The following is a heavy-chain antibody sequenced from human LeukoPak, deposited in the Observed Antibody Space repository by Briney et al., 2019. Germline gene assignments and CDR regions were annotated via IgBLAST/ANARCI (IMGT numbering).Heavy chain of an antibody. Sequence: GASVKVSCKASGYTFTSYDINWVRQATGQGLEWMGWMNPNSGNTGYAQKFQGRVTMTRNTSISTACMELSSLRSEDTAVYYCARGRVRLRGFALGYYYYMDVWGKGTTVTISS. D-gene: IGHD3/OR15-3a*01. J-gene: IGHJ6*03. CDR2: MNPNSGNT. CDR3: ARGRVRLRGFALGYYYYMDV. V-gene: IGHV1-8*01. CDR1: GYTFTSYD.